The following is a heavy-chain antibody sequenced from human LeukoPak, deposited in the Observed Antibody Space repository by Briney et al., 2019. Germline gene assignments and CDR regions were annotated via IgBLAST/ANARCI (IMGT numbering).Heavy chain of an antibody. V-gene: IGHV3-48*01. CDR1: GFTFSSYS. Sequence: GGSLRLSCAASGFTFSSYSMNWVRQAPGKGLEWVSYISSSSSTIYYADSVKGRFTISRDNAKNSLYLQMNSLRAEDTAVYYYARGFDSSWYDFNADYWGQGTLVTVSS. D-gene: IGHD6-13*01. CDR3: ARGFDSSWYDFNADY. CDR2: ISSSSSTI. J-gene: IGHJ4*02.